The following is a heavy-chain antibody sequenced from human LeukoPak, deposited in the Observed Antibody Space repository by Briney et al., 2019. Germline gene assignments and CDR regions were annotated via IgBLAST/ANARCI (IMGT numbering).Heavy chain of an antibody. D-gene: IGHD4-17*01. J-gene: IGHJ4*02. Sequence: GGSLRLSCAASGFTFTSYTMNWVRQAPGQGLEWVSSITSSSSYIYYADSGKGRSTISRDNAKNSLYLQMTSLRVEDTAVYYCAKTYGHFDDWGQGTLVTVSS. CDR2: ITSSSSYI. V-gene: IGHV3-21*01. CDR3: AKTYGHFDD. CDR1: GFTFTSYT.